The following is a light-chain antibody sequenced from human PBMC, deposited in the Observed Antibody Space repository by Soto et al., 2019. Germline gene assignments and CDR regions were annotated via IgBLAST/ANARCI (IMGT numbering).Light chain of an antibody. CDR1: TGAVTSGYY. V-gene: IGLV7-43*01. CDR2: STS. CDR3: LLYYGGDHLAV. Sequence: QAVVTQEPSLTVSPGGTVTLTCASSTGAVTSGYYPNWFQQKPGQAPRALIYSTSNKYSWTPARFSGSLLGGKAALTLSGVQPEDEAEYYCLLYYGGDHLAVFGGGTKVTVL. J-gene: IGLJ2*01.